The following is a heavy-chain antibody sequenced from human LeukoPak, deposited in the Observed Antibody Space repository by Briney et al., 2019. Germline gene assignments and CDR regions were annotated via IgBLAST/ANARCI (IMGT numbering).Heavy chain of an antibody. CDR1: GFSFSSYW. D-gene: IGHD3-10*01. CDR3: ARDHYGSGKIH. J-gene: IGHJ4*02. V-gene: IGHV3-7*01. Sequence: GGSLRLSCEGSGFSFSSYWMTWVRQLPGKGPEWVANIRQDESERYFADSVKGRFTISRDNAKKSVYLQMNSLRAEDTAVYYCARDHYGSGKIHWGQGTLVTVSS. CDR2: IRQDESER.